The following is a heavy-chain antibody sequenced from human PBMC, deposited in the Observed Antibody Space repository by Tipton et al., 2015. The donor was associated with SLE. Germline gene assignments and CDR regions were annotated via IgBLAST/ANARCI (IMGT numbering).Heavy chain of an antibody. CDR3: AIECATNAFDI. CDR1: GGSFSGYY. V-gene: IGHV4-34*01. D-gene: IGHD1-26*01. Sequence: LRLSCAVYGGSFSGYYWSWIRQPPGKGLEWIGEINHSGSTNYNPSLKSRVTISVDTSKNQFSLKLSSVTAADTAVYYCAIECATNAFDIWGQGTMVTVSS. CDR2: INHSGST. J-gene: IGHJ3*02.